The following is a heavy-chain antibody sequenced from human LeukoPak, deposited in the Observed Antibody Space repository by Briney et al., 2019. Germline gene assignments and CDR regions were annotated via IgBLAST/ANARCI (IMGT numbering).Heavy chain of an antibody. V-gene: IGHV1-2*02. CDR2: INPNSGGT. CDR3: ARAPSAATIYYMDV. Sequence: ASVKVSCKASGCTFTGYYMHWVRQAPGQGLEWMGWINPNSGGTNYAQKFQGRVTMTRDTSISTAYMELSRLRSDDTAVYYCARAPSAATIYYMDVWGKGTTVTVSS. CDR1: GCTFTGYY. D-gene: IGHD2-2*01. J-gene: IGHJ6*03.